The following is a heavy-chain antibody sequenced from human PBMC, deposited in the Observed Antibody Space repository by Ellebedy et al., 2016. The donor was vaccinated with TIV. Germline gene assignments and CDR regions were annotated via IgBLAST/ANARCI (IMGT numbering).Heavy chain of an antibody. D-gene: IGHD2-2*01. Sequence: SLKISCAASGFTFDDYAMHWVRQAPGKGLEWVSGISWNSGSIGYADSVKGRFTISRDNAKNSLYLQMNSLRAEDTALYYCALGLGYCSSTSCYGVDYWGQGTLVTVSS. J-gene: IGHJ4*02. CDR1: GFTFDDYA. CDR3: ALGLGYCSSTSCYGVDY. CDR2: ISWNSGSI. V-gene: IGHV3-9*01.